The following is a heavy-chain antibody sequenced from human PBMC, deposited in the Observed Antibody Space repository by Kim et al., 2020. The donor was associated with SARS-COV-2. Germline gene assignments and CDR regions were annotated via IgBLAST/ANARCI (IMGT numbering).Heavy chain of an antibody. J-gene: IGHJ3*02. CDR3: ARRSAYSRAFDI. CDR2: TRNKANSYTT. CDR1: GFTFSDHF. V-gene: IGHV3-72*01. D-gene: IGHD5-12*01. Sequence: GGSLRLSCVASGFTFSDHFMDWVRQAPGKGLEWVGRTRNKANSYTTEYAASVKGRFTISRDDAKNSLYLQMNSLKTEDTAVYYCARRSAYSRAFDIWGQGTMVTVSS.